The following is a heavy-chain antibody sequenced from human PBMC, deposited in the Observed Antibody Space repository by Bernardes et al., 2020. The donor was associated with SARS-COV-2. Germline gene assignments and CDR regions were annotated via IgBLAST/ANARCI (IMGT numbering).Heavy chain of an antibody. V-gene: IGHV5-51*01. CDR1: GYSFSRYW. J-gene: IGHJ4*02. CDR3: ARAVCSGGSCYSGH. CDR2: IYPRDSDT. D-gene: IGHD2-15*01. Sequence: GASLKISSKGSGYSFSRYWIGWVRPNPGKGLEWMGIIYPRDSDTKYSPSFQGQVTISADKSISTAYLQWSRLKASDTAMYYCARAVCSGGSCYSGHWGQGTLVSVSS.